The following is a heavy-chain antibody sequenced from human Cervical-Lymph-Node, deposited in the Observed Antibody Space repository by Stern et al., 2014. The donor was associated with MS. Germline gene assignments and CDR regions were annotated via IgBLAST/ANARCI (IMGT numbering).Heavy chain of an antibody. CDR1: GVSISTTSYY. Sequence: QVQLQESGPGLLMPSETLSLTCTVSGVSISTTSYYWGWIRQPPGKGPEXIGSVYYGGNTYYHPSLKSRLSISAESSKNQFPLRLTSGTAADTAMYHCVRHGVDGIRSIAYWGQGTLVTV. CDR2: VYYGGNT. CDR3: VRHGVDGIRSIAY. V-gene: IGHV4-39*01. J-gene: IGHJ4*02. D-gene: IGHD3-3*01.